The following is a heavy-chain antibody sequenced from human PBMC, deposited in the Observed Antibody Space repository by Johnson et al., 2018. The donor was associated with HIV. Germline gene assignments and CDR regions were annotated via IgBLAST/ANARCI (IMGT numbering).Heavy chain of an antibody. D-gene: IGHD5-18*01. Sequence: QVQLVESGGGVVQPGRSLRLSCAASGFTFSSYGMHWVRQAPGKGLEWVAVIWYDGSNKYYADSVRGRFTISRDNAKNSLYLQMHSLRAEDTAVYYCPSRSYGYVRHAFDIWGQGTMFAVSS. V-gene: IGHV3-33*03. J-gene: IGHJ3*02. CDR2: IWYDGSNK. CDR1: GFTFSSYG. CDR3: PSRSYGYVRHAFDI.